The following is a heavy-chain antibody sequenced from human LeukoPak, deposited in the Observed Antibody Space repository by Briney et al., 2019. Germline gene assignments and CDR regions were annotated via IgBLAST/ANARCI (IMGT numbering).Heavy chain of an antibody. Sequence: GASVKVSCKASGYTFTSYGISWVRQAPGQGLEWMGWISAYNGNTGYAQKFQGRVTMTRSTSRYTAYMELSSLTSDDTAVCYCARGQVPGVDYWGQGTLVTVSS. J-gene: IGHJ4*02. CDR3: ARGQVPGVDY. CDR2: ISAYNGNT. D-gene: IGHD3-10*01. V-gene: IGHV1-18*01. CDR1: GYTFTSYG.